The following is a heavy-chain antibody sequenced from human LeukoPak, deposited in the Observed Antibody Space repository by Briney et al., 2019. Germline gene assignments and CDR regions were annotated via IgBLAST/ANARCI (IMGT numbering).Heavy chain of an antibody. D-gene: IGHD2-2*01. V-gene: IGHV3-7*03. Sequence: QTGGSLRLSCAASGFTFSSYWMSWVRQAPGKGLEWVANIKQDGSEKYYVDSVKGRFTISRDNAKNSLYLQMNSLRAEDTAVYYSARELVVPAAVTGDYWGQGTLVTVSS. CDR1: GFTFSSYW. CDR3: ARELVVPAAVTGDY. J-gene: IGHJ4*02. CDR2: IKQDGSEK.